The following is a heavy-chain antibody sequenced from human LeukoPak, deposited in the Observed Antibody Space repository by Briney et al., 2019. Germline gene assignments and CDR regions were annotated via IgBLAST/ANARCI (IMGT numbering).Heavy chain of an antibody. CDR3: ARLNKQWLVGGDWFDP. J-gene: IGHJ5*02. D-gene: IGHD6-19*01. CDR1: GYTFTGYY. CDR2: INPNSGGT. V-gene: IGHV1-2*02. Sequence: GASVKVSCKASGYTFTGYYMHWVRQAPGQGLEWMGWINPNSGGTNYAQKFQGRVTMTRDTSISTAYMELNRLRSEDTAVYYCARLNKQWLVGGDWFDPWGQGTLVTVSS.